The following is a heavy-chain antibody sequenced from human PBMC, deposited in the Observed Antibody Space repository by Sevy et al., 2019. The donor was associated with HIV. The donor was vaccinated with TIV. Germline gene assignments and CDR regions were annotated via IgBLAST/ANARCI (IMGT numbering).Heavy chain of an antibody. CDR1: GFTFSSHW. V-gene: IGHV3-7*01. D-gene: IGHD6-13*01. Sequence: GGSLRLSCAASGFTFSSHWMSWVRQAPGKGLEWVANIKQDGSEKYYVDSVKGRFTISRDNAKNSLSLQMNSLRAEVTAVYYCARDTGGIGMDVWGQGTTVTVSS. CDR2: IKQDGSEK. CDR3: ARDTGGIGMDV. J-gene: IGHJ6*02.